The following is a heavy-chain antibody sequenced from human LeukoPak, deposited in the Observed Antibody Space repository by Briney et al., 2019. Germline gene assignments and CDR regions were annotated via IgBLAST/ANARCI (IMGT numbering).Heavy chain of an antibody. V-gene: IGHV3-33*01. CDR2: IWYDGSNK. D-gene: IGHD3-9*01. Sequence: GGSLRLSCAASGFTFSSYGMHWVRQAPGKGLEWVAVIWYDGSNKYYADSVKGRLTISRDNSKNTLYLQMNSLRAEDTAVYYCARQPPFYDILTGYYTGFDYWGQGTLVTVSS. CDR3: ARQPPFYDILTGYYTGFDY. J-gene: IGHJ4*02. CDR1: GFTFSSYG.